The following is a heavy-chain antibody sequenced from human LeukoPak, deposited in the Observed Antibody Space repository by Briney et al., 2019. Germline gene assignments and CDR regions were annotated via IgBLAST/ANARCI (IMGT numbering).Heavy chain of an antibody. J-gene: IGHJ3*02. D-gene: IGHD2-21*02. Sequence: GGSLRLSCAASGFTFSSYSMNWVRQAPGKGLEWVSYISSGSSTIYYADSVKGRFTISKDNAKNSLCLQMNSLRDEDTAVYYCARENIVVVTAIRDAFDIWGQGTMVTVSS. CDR1: GFTFSSYS. V-gene: IGHV3-48*02. CDR3: ARENIVVVTAIRDAFDI. CDR2: ISSGSSTI.